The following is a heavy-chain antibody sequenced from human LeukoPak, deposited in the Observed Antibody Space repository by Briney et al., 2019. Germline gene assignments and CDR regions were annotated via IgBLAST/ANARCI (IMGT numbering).Heavy chain of an antibody. Sequence: PSETLSLTCSVSGGSISSNSYYWSWIRQPPGKGLEWIGEINHSGSTNYNPSLKSRVTISVDTSKNQFSLKLSSVTAADTAVYYCARRGYYGSGRPFDYWGQGTLVTVSS. CDR2: INHSGST. V-gene: IGHV4-39*07. CDR3: ARRGYYGSGRPFDY. D-gene: IGHD3-10*01. J-gene: IGHJ4*02. CDR1: GGSISSNSYY.